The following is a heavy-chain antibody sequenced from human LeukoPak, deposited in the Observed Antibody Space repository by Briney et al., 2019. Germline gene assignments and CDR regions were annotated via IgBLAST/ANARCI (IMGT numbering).Heavy chain of an antibody. Sequence: GGSLRLSCAASGFTVSSNYMSWVRQAPGKGLEWVSVIYSGGSTYYADSAKGRFTISRHNSKNTLYLQMNSLRAEDTAVYYCARKGPYTRGGMDVWGQGTTVTVSS. CDR3: ARKGPYTRGGMDV. CDR2: IYSGGST. J-gene: IGHJ6*02. CDR1: GFTVSSNY. D-gene: IGHD4-11*01. V-gene: IGHV3-53*04.